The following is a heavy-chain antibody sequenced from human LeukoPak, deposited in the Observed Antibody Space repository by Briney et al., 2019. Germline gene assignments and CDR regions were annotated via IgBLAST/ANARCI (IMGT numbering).Heavy chain of an antibody. CDR2: IIPIFGTA. CDR1: GGTFSSYA. D-gene: IGHD3-3*01. Sequence: SVKVSCKASGGTFSSYAISWVRQAPGQGLEWMGGIIPIFGTANYAQKFQGRVTITTDESTSTAYMELSSLRSEDTAVYYCARATRITIFGVEYYMDVWGKGTTVTVSS. V-gene: IGHV1-69*05. CDR3: ARATRITIFGVEYYMDV. J-gene: IGHJ6*03.